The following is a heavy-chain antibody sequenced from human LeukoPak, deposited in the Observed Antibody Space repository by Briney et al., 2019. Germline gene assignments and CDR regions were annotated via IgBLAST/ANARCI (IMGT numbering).Heavy chain of an antibody. CDR1: GGSISSGDYY. J-gene: IGHJ4*02. CDR2: IYYSGGT. Sequence: SQTLSLTCTVSGGSISSGDYYWSWIRQPPGKGLEWIGYIYYSGGTYYNPSLKSRVTISVDTSKNQFSLKLSSVTAADTAVYYCARVAGGTELDYWGQGTLVTVSS. CDR3: ARVAGGTELDY. V-gene: IGHV4-30-4*08. D-gene: IGHD1-1*01.